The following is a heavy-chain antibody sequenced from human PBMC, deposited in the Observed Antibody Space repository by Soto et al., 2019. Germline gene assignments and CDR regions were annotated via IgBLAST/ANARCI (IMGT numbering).Heavy chain of an antibody. V-gene: IGHV3-23*01. D-gene: IGHD3-3*01. Sequence: EVQLLESGGGLAQPGGSLRLSCAASGFAFSSSAMAWIRQTPGKGLQWVSAITVAGGGIYYADSVKGRFTISRDNSKKTLYLKMNSLSAEDTAQYFCAKWPPSPKIGVKSHWGQGTLVTVSS. CDR3: AKWPPSPKIGVKSH. CDR1: GFAFSSSA. J-gene: IGHJ4*02. CDR2: ITVAGGGI.